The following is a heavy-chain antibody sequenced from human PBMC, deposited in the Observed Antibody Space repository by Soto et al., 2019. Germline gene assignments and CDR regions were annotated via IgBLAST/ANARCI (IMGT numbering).Heavy chain of an antibody. CDR3: AKDSPGPVIRYGYMDV. CDR2: ISGSGGST. V-gene: IGHV3-23*01. J-gene: IGHJ6*03. Sequence: GGSLRLSCAASGFTFSSYAMSWVRQAPGKGLEWVSAISGSGGSTYYADSVKGRFTISRDNSKNTLYLQMNSLRAEDTAVYYCAKDSPGPVIRYGYMDVWGKGTTVTVSS. CDR1: GFTFSSYA. D-gene: IGHD3-9*01.